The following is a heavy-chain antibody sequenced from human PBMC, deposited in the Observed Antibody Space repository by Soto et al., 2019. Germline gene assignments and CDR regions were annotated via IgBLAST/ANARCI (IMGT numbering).Heavy chain of an antibody. CDR3: ARGSRYNWNTSRGLGLELEFDP. J-gene: IGHJ5*02. CDR2: ISYDGSNK. Sequence: QVQLVESGGGVVQPGRSLRLSCAASGFTCSSYAMHWVRQAPGKRLEWVAVISYDGSNKYYADSVKGRFTISRDNFKNTLYLHMNSLTAEDPAVYYCARGSRYNWNTSRGLGLELEFDPWGQGTLVIVSS. D-gene: IGHD1-1*01. V-gene: IGHV3-30-3*01. CDR1: GFTCSSYA.